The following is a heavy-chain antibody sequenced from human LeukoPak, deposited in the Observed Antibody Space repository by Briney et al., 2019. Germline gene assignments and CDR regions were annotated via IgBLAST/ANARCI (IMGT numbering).Heavy chain of an antibody. Sequence: GRSLRLSCAASGFTFSSYGMHWVRQAPGKGLEWVAVIWYDGSNKYYADSVKGRLNISRDNSKNTLYMQMNSLRAEDTAVYYCARDRSIAVVYYFDYWGQGTLVTVSS. CDR2: IWYDGSNK. D-gene: IGHD6-19*01. J-gene: IGHJ4*02. CDR1: GFTFSSYG. V-gene: IGHV3-33*01. CDR3: ARDRSIAVVYYFDY.